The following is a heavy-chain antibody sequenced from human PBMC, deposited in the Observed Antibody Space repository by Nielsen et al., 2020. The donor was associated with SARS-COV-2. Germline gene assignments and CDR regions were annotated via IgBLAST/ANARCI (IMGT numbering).Heavy chain of an antibody. CDR1: GFSFSNYG. D-gene: IGHD4-17*01. Sequence: GESLKISCEASGFSFSNYGMHWVRQAQGKGVEWVVPIYYDGGNQHYADSVKGRFTISRDNSRGTLYLQMNSLTADDTAVYYCVRESSYGAYTGGFDFWGQGTLVTVSS. V-gene: IGHV3-30*12. J-gene: IGHJ4*02. CDR2: IYYDGGNQ. CDR3: VRESSYGAYTGGFDF.